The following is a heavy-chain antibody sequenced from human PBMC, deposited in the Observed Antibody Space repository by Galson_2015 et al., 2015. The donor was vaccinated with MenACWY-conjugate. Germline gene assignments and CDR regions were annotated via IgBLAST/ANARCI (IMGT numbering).Heavy chain of an antibody. CDR1: GFTFSRHS. CDR3: ARDHLKNVRGPELFPRKIAVASDGMDV. V-gene: IGHV3-21*01. CDR2: ISDSRGYT. D-gene: IGHD6-19*01. Sequence: SLRLSCAASGFTFSRHSMNWVRQAPGGGLEWVSSISDSRGYTYYADSVKGRFTISRDDAKNSLYLQMNSLRAEDTAVHYCARDHLKNVRGPELFPRKIAVASDGMDVWGQGTTVTISS. J-gene: IGHJ6*02.